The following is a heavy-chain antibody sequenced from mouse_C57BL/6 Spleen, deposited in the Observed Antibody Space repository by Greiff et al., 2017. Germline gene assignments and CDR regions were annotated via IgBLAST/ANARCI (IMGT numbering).Heavy chain of an antibody. J-gene: IGHJ3*01. D-gene: IGHD1-1*01. CDR1: GYSITSGYY. CDR3: ASDYGSSSPFAY. Sequence: EVKLEESGPGLVKPSQSLSLTCSVTGYSITSGYYWNWIRQFPGNKLEWMGYISYDGSNNYNPSLKNRISITRDTSKNQFFLKLNSVTTEDTATYYCASDYGSSSPFAYWGQGTLVTVSA. CDR2: ISYDGSN. V-gene: IGHV3-6*01.